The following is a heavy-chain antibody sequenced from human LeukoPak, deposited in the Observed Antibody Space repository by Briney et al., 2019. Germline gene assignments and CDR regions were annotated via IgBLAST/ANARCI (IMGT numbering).Heavy chain of an antibody. CDR1: GFTFSSYG. Sequence: PGGSLRLSCAASGFTFSSYGMHGVRQAPGKGLEWVAVISYDGSNKYYADSVKGRFTTSRDNSKNTLYLQMNSLRAEDTAVYYCAKLIVGATHDAFDIWGQGTMVTVSS. CDR3: AKLIVGATHDAFDI. J-gene: IGHJ3*02. V-gene: IGHV3-30*18. D-gene: IGHD1-26*01. CDR2: ISYDGSNK.